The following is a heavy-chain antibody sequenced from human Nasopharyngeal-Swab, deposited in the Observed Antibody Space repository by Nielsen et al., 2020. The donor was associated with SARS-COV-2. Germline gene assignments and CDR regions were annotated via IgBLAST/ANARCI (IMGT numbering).Heavy chain of an antibody. CDR2: INPSGGST. Sequence: ASVKVSCKASGYSFTSYYMHWVRQAPGQGLEWMGIINPSGGSTSYAQKFQGRVTMTRDTSTSTVYMELSSLRSDDTAVYYCARERGSSGWYYYYYGMDVWGQGTTVTVSS. CDR1: GYSFTSYY. J-gene: IGHJ6*02. V-gene: IGHV1-46*01. CDR3: ARERGSSGWYYYYYGMDV. D-gene: IGHD6-19*01.